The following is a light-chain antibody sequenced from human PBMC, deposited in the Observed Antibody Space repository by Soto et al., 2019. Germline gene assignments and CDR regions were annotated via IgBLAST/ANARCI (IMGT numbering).Light chain of an antibody. V-gene: IGKV3-15*01. CDR2: GAS. CDR1: QSVSSN. CDR3: KQYNNWPPWT. Sequence: IVMTQSPATLSVSPGERATLSCRASQSVSSNLAWYQQKPGQAPRLLIYGASTRATGIPARFSGSGSGTEFTLTISSLQSEDFAVYYCKQYNNWPPWTFGQVTKVEIX. J-gene: IGKJ1*01.